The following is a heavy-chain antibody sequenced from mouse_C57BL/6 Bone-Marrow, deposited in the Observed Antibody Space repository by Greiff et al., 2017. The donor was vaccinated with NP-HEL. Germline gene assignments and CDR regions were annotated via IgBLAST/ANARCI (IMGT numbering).Heavy chain of an antibody. CDR1: GYTFTSYW. CDR3: ASETDWYFDV. Sequence: QVQLQQPGAELVKPGASVKLSCKASGYTFTSYWMHWVKQRPGRGLEWIGMIHPNSGSTNYNEKFKSKATLTVDKSSSTAYMQLSSLTSEDSAVYYCASETDWYFDVWGTGTTVTVSS. J-gene: IGHJ1*03. V-gene: IGHV1-64*01. CDR2: IHPNSGST.